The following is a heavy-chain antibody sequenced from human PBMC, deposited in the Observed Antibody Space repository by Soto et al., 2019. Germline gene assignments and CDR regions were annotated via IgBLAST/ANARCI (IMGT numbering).Heavy chain of an antibody. CDR3: ARTYSSSYSRYPVYYGMDV. V-gene: IGHV4-59*01. CDR2: VYRSGST. D-gene: IGHD3-22*01. J-gene: IGHJ6*02. CDR1: GDSISSYF. Sequence: SAPLTLTFTLYGDSISSYFWSWIRQRPGKGLEWIGCVYRSGSTNYSPSLKRRVSISVDTSKNQFSLRLTSVTAADTAVYYCARTYSSSYSRYPVYYGMDVWGQGTTVTVSS.